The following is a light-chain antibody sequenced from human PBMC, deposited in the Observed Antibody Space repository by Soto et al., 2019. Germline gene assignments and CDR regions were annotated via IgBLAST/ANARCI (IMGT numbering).Light chain of an antibody. CDR3: QHYNSYSEA. V-gene: IGKV1-5*01. CDR1: QSVSNW. CDR2: DAS. Sequence: DIQMTPSPSTLSASVGDRVTITCRASQSVSNWLAWYQQKRGKAPELLIYDASSLKSGVPSRFSGSGSGTEFTLTISSLQPDDFATYYCQHYNSYSEAFGQGTKVDIK. J-gene: IGKJ1*01.